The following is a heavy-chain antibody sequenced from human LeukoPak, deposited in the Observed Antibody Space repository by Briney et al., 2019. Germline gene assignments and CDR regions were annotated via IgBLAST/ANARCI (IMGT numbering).Heavy chain of an antibody. Sequence: GGSLRLSCAASGFTFSSYSMNWVRQAPGKGLEWVSSISSSSSYIYYADSVKGRFTISRGNSKNTLYLQMNSLRAEDTAVYYCANEIRPNDYWGQGTQATVSS. CDR2: ISSSSSYI. J-gene: IGHJ4*02. CDR1: GFTFSSYS. CDR3: ANEIRPNDY. V-gene: IGHV3-21*04. D-gene: IGHD4-17*01.